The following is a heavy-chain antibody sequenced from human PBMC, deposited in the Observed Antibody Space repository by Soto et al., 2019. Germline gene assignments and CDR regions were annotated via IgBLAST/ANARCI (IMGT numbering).Heavy chain of an antibody. CDR3: ASSRPRYSSSSLDY. V-gene: IGHV3-48*03. Sequence: GGSLSLSCADSGFTFSRYEMNWVRPAPGKGLEWVSYISSSGSTIYYADSVKGRFTISRDNAKNSLYLQMNSLRAEDTAVYYCASSRPRYSSSSLDYWGQGTLVTVSS. CDR1: GFTFSRYE. J-gene: IGHJ4*02. D-gene: IGHD6-6*01. CDR2: ISSSGSTI.